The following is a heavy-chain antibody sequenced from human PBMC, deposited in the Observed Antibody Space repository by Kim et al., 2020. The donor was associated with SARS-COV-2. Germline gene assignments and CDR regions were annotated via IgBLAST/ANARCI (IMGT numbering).Heavy chain of an antibody. CDR3: ADTGY. V-gene: IGHV3-30*03. Sequence: SYDGSNKYYADSVKGRFTISRGNSKNTLYLQMNSLRAEDTAVYYCADTGYWGQGTLVTVSS. J-gene: IGHJ4*02. CDR2: SYDGSNK. D-gene: IGHD5-18*01.